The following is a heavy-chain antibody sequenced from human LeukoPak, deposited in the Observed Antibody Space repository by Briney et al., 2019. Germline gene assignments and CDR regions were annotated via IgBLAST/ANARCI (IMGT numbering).Heavy chain of an antibody. Sequence: PGGSLRLSCVASGFTLSSYVMKWVRQAPGKGLEWVSAISDSGGSTYYADSVKGRFTIPIDNSNNTLYLQMNSLRAEDTAVYYGAKDEWDRLGGFDYWGQGTLVTVSS. CDR2: ISDSGGST. CDR3: AKDEWDRLGGFDY. CDR1: GFTLSSYV. V-gene: IGHV3-23*01. J-gene: IGHJ4*02. D-gene: IGHD1-26*01.